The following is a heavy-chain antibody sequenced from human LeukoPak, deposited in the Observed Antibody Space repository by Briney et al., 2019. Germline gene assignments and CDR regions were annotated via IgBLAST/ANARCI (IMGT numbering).Heavy chain of an antibody. CDR3: ASRTFNCGGDCFLDY. CDR2: ISSSGSTT. V-gene: IGHV3-48*03. Sequence: GGSLRLSCAASGFTFSTYEMNWVRQAPEKGLEWVSYISSSGSTTYYADSVKGRFTISRDNAKNSLYLQMNSLRAEDTAVYYCASRTFNCGGDCFLDYWGQGTLVTVSS. D-gene: IGHD2-21*02. CDR1: GFTFSTYE. J-gene: IGHJ4*02.